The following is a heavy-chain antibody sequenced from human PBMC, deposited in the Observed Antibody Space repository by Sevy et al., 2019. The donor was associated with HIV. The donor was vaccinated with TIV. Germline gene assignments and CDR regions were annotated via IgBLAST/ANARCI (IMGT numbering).Heavy chain of an antibody. J-gene: IGHJ4*02. CDR1: GGSITSLY. CDR3: ALENARGRGYS. CDR2: IYYNGHI. D-gene: IGHD3-3*02. Sequence: SETLSLTCTVSGGSITSLYWNWIRQPPGKGLEWIANIYYNGHINYNPSLKRRVTLSLDTSKNQFSLRLSSVTAADTAMYYRALENARGRGYSWGQGTLVTVSS. V-gene: IGHV4-59*08.